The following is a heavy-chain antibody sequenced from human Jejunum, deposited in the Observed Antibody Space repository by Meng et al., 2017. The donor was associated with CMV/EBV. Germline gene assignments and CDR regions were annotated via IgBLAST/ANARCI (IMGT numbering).Heavy chain of an antibody. D-gene: IGHD1-26*01. V-gene: IGHV3-30*02. Sequence: FGVHMDGLGPGKGLGWVAVGLSDTGYAWYADSVRGRFTISRDNANTTVYLQMSSLRPDDTAVYYCAKDLFARGRFNAYLDSWVQGSQVTVSS. CDR2: GLSDTGYA. CDR1: FG. J-gene: IGHJ4*02. CDR3: AKDLFARGRFNAYLDS.